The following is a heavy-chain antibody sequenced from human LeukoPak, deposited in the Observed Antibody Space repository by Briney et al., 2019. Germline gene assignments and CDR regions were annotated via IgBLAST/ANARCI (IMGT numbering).Heavy chain of an antibody. D-gene: IGHD6-19*01. CDR2: INAGNGNT. V-gene: IGHV1-18*03. J-gene: IGHJ4*02. CDR1: GYTFTSYG. Sequence: GASVTVSCKASGYTFTSYGISWVRQAPGQGLEWMGWINAGNGNTKYSQEFQGRVTITRDTSASTAYMELSSLRSDDMAVYYCARGRYSSAWSSFDYWGQGTLVTVSS. CDR3: ARGRYSSAWSSFDY.